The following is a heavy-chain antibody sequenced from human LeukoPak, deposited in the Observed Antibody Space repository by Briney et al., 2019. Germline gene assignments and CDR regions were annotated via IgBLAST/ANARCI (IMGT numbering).Heavy chain of an antibody. CDR1: GGSISSHY. CDR2: IYNSGST. V-gene: IGHV4-59*11. Sequence: SETLSLTCTVSGGSISSHYWSWIRQPPGKGLEWIGYIYNSGSTNHNPSLKSRVILSVDTSKNQFSLKLSSVTAADTAVYYCARRRGGLTGANWFDPWGQGTLVTVSS. J-gene: IGHJ5*02. CDR3: ARRRGGLTGANWFDP. D-gene: IGHD3-9*01.